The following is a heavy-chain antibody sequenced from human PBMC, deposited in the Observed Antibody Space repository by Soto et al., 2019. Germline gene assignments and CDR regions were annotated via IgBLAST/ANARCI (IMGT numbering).Heavy chain of an antibody. CDR2: ISYDGSNK. CDR3: AKSLSYDFWSESDV. J-gene: IGHJ6*02. D-gene: IGHD3-3*01. V-gene: IGHV3-30*18. Sequence: GGSLRLSCAASGFTFSSYGMHWVRQAPGKGLEWVAVISYDGSNKYYADSVKGRFTISRDNSKNTLYLQMNSLRAEDTAVYYCAKSLSYDFWSESDVWGQGTTVTVSS. CDR1: GFTFSSYG.